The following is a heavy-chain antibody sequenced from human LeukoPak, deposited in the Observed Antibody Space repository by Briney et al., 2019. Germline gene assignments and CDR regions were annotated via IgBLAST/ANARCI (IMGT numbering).Heavy chain of an antibody. D-gene: IGHD3-10*01. CDR1: GFRFVVYA. Sequence: GGSLRLSCWASGFRFVVYAMSWVRQAPGKGLEWVSFIRSKTYGGTTEYAASVKGRFTISRDDSKSIAYLQMNSLKAEDTAVYFCTRNVITQVRGVLVSYYYYMDVWGNGTTVTVSS. J-gene: IGHJ6*03. V-gene: IGHV3-49*04. CDR3: TRNVITQVRGVLVSYYYYMDV. CDR2: IRSKTYGGTT.